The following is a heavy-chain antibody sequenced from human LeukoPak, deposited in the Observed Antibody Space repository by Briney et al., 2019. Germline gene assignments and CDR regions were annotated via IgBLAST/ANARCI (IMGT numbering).Heavy chain of an antibody. CDR2: IYYSGST. CDR1: GGSISSGDYY. D-gene: IGHD2-15*01. V-gene: IGHV4-30-4*08. CDR3: ALTEVVAATPYY. Sequence: SQTLSLTCTVSGGSISSGDYYWSWIRQPPGKGLEWIGYIYYSGSTYYNPSLKSRVTISVDTSKNQFSLKLSSVTAADTSVYYCALTEVVAATPYYWGQGTLVTVSS. J-gene: IGHJ4*02.